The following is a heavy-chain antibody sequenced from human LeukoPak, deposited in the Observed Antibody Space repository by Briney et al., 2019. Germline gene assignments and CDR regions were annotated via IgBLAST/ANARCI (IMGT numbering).Heavy chain of an antibody. CDR1: GGSISSSSYY. CDR3: ARRNRKKTGIDY. J-gene: IGHJ4*02. V-gene: IGHV4-39*01. CDR2: IYYSGST. D-gene: IGHD1-1*01. Sequence: PSETLSLTCTVSGGSISSSSYYWGWIRQPPGKGLEWIGSIYYSGSTYYNPSLKSRVTISVDTSKNQFSLKLSSVTAADTAVYYCARRNRKKTGIDYWGQGTLVTVSS.